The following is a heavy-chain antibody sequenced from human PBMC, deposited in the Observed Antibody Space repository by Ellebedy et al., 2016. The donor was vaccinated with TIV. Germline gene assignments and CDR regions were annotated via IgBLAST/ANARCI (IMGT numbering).Heavy chain of an antibody. CDR3: VHTGDRGI. V-gene: IGHV1-18*01. Sequence: AASVKVSCKASGYTFTSYGISWARQAPGQGLEWMGWISTYNGDTKYAQKFQGRIAITADSSTTTAHLDLGSLRSDDTAIYYCVHTGDRGIWGQGTVVTVSS. CDR1: GYTFTSYG. D-gene: IGHD3-10*01. CDR2: ISTYNGDT. J-gene: IGHJ3*02.